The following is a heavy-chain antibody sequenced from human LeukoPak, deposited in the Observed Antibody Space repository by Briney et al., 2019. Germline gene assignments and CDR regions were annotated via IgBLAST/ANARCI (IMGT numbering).Heavy chain of an antibody. CDR3: ARVGYDFWSGYVY. D-gene: IGHD3-3*01. Sequence: PGGSLRLSCAASGVTSSSYSMNWVRQAPGKGLEWVSSISSSSSYIYYADSVKGRFTISRDNAKNSLYLQMNSLRAEGTAVYYCARVGYDFWSGYVYWGQGTLVTVSS. V-gene: IGHV3-21*01. CDR1: GVTSSSYS. CDR2: ISSSSSYI. J-gene: IGHJ4*02.